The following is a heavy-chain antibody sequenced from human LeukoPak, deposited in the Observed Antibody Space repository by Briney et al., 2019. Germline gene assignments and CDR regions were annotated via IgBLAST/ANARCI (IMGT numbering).Heavy chain of an antibody. CDR2: MSGGGGST. Sequence: GGSLRLSCAASGFTFSSYGMSWVRQAPGKGLEWVSAMSGGGGSTYYADSVKGRFTISRDNSKNTLYLQMNSLRAEDTAVYYCAKMHGSGTLCAYYFDYWGQGTLVTVSS. D-gene: IGHD3-10*01. V-gene: IGHV3-23*01. CDR1: GFTFSSYG. J-gene: IGHJ4*02. CDR3: AKMHGSGTLCAYYFDY.